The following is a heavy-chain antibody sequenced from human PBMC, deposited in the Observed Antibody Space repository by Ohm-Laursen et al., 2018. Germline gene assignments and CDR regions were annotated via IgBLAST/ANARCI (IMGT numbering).Heavy chain of an antibody. CDR3: ASRSPALDY. Sequence: SLRLSCTASGFTFSSYGMHWVRQAPGKGLEWVAVIWYDGSNKYYADSVKGRFTISRDNTKNTLYLQMNSLRAEDTALYYCASRSPALDYWGQGTPVTVPS. J-gene: IGHJ4*02. CDR2: IWYDGSNK. D-gene: IGHD2-2*01. V-gene: IGHV3-33*01. CDR1: GFTFSSYG.